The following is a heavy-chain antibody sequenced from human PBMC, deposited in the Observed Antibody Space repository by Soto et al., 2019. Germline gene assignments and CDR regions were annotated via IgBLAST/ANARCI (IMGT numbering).Heavy chain of an antibody. J-gene: IGHJ3*02. V-gene: IGHV3-30-3*01. CDR1: GFTFSSYA. CDR2: ISYDGSNK. CDR3: ARAAEAFDI. Sequence: QVQLVESGGGVVQPGRSLRLSCAASGFTFSSYAMHWVRQAPGKGLEWVAVISYDGSNKYYADSVKGRFTISRDNSKNTLYLQMNSLRAEDTAVYYCARAAEAFDIWGQGTMVTVSS.